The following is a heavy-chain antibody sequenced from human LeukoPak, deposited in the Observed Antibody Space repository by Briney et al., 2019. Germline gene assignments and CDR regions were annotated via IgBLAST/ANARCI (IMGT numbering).Heavy chain of an antibody. V-gene: IGHV1-8*01. Sequence: ASVKVSCKASGYTFTSYDINWMRQATGQGLEWMGWMSPNSGNTGYAQKFQGRVTMTRDTSISTAYMELSSLRSEDTAVYYCATDIWSYYDSSGYRAPGYWGQGTLVTVSS. J-gene: IGHJ4*02. CDR2: MSPNSGNT. D-gene: IGHD3-22*01. CDR1: GYTFTSYD. CDR3: ATDIWSYYDSSGYRAPGY.